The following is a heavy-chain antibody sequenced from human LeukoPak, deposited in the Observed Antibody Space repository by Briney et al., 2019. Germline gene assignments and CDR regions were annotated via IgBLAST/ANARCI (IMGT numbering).Heavy chain of an antibody. V-gene: IGHV3-23*01. CDR2: ISGSGGST. CDR1: GFTFSSYA. J-gene: IGHJ5*02. D-gene: IGHD3-10*01. Sequence: GGSLRLSCAASGFTFSSYAMSWVRQAPGKGLEWVSAISGSGGSTYYADSVKGRFTISRDNSKNTLYLQMNSLRAEDTAVYYCAGGSKDMVRGVIMVNWFDPWGQGTLVTVYS. CDR3: AGGSKDMVRGVIMVNWFDP.